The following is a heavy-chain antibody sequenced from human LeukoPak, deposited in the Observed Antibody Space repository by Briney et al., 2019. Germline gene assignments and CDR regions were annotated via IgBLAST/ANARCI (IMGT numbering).Heavy chain of an antibody. CDR2: IYYSGST. J-gene: IGHJ3*02. V-gene: IGHV4-61*01. Sequence: PSETLSLTCTVSGGSISSSSYYWGWIRQPPGKGLEWIGYIYYSGSTNYNPSLKSRVTISVDTSKNQFSLKLSSVTAADTAVYYCAREHQKITAGAFDIWGQGTMVTVSS. CDR1: GGSISSSSYY. CDR3: AREHQKITAGAFDI. D-gene: IGHD1-14*01.